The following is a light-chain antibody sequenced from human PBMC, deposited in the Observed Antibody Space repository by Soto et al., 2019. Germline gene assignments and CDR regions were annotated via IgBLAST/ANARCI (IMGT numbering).Light chain of an antibody. CDR3: ATWDSSLSAGV. V-gene: IGLV1-51*01. CDR1: SSNIGNNY. Sequence: QSVLTQPPSVSAAPGQKVTISCSGSSSNIGNNYVSWYQQLPGTAPKLLIYDNDKRPSGIPDRFSASKSGTSATLGVTGLQTGDEADYYCATWDSSLSAGVFGGGTKLTVL. J-gene: IGLJ2*01. CDR2: DND.